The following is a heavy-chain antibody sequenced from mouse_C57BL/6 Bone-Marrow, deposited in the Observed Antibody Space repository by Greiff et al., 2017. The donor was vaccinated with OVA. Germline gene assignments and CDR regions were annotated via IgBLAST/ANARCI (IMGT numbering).Heavy chain of an antibody. CDR3: ARSPTTVVARGGDWYFDV. V-gene: IGHV3-8*01. J-gene: IGHJ1*03. D-gene: IGHD1-1*01. CDR1: GYSITSDY. CDR2: ISYSGST. Sequence: EVQLQESGPGLAKPSQSLSLTCSVTGYSITSDYWNWIRKFPGNKLEYMGYISYSGSTYYNPSLKSRISITRDTSKNQYYLQVNSVTTEDTATYYCARSPTTVVARGGDWYFDVWGTGTTVTVSS.